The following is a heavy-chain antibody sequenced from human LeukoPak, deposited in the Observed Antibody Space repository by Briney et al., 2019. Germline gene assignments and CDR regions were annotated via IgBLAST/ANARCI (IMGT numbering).Heavy chain of an antibody. J-gene: IGHJ4*02. V-gene: IGHV3-30*02. D-gene: IGHD5-24*01. CDR1: GFTFSSYG. CDR3: AKDRRWLRSIGTYYFDY. Sequence: GGSLRLSCAASGFTFSSYGMHWVRQAPGKGLEWVAFIRYDGSNKYYADSVKGRFTISRDNSKNTLYLQMNSLRAEDTAVYYCAKDRRWLRSIGTYYFDYWGQGTLVTVSS. CDR2: IRYDGSNK.